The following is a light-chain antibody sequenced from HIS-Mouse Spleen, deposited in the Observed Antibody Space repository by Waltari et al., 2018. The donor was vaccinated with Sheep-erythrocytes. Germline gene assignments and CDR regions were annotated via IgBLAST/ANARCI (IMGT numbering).Light chain of an antibody. CDR2: DVS. V-gene: IGLV2-11*01. Sequence: QSALTQPRSVSGSPGQSVTISCTGTSSDVGGYNYVSWYQQHPGKAPKLMIYDVSKRPAGVPDRCSGPKSGNTASLTISGLQAEDEADYYCCSYAGSYTVVFGGGTKLTVL. CDR3: CSYAGSYTVV. J-gene: IGLJ2*01. CDR1: SSDVGGYNY.